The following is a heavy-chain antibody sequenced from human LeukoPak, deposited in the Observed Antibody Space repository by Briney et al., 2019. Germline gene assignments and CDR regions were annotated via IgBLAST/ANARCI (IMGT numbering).Heavy chain of an antibody. V-gene: IGHV3-23*01. CDR3: TRAPINYCSGGSCYSGTNWFDP. CDR2: ISGNGLQT. CDR1: GFTFSRFA. J-gene: IGHJ5*02. D-gene: IGHD2-15*01. Sequence: PGGSLRLSCSASGFTFSRFAMTWVRHLPGKGLEWVSTISGNGLQTFYADSVKGRFSVSRDNSVNIVYLQMDSLRAEDTAVYYCTRAPINYCSGGSCYSGTNWFDPWGQGTLVTVSS.